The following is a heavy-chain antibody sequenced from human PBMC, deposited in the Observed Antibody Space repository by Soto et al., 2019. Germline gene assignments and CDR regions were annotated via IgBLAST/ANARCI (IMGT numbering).Heavy chain of an antibody. CDR2: ISGSGGST. Sequence: GSLRLSCAASGFTFSSYAMSWVRQAPGKGLEWVSAISGSGGSTYYADSVKGRFTISRDNSKNTLYLQMNSLRAEDTAVYYCAKGHCSSTSCYVEDYFDYWGQGPLDTVSS. CDR3: AKGHCSSTSCYVEDYFDY. V-gene: IGHV3-23*01. D-gene: IGHD2-2*01. J-gene: IGHJ4*02. CDR1: GFTFSSYA.